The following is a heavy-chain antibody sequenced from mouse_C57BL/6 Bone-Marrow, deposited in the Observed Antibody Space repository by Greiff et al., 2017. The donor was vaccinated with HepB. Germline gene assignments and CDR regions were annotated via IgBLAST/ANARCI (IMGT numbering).Heavy chain of an antibody. J-gene: IGHJ1*03. CDR1: GYTFTSYD. V-gene: IGHV1-85*01. D-gene: IGHD1-1*01. CDR2: IYPRDGST. Sequence: QVQLQQSGPELVKPGASVKLSCKASGYTFTSYDINWVKQRPGQGLECIGLIYPRDGSTKYNEKFKGKATLTVDTSSSTAYMELHSLTSEDSAVSFCATTVVAPYWYFDVWGTGTTVTVSS. CDR3: ATTVVAPYWYFDV.